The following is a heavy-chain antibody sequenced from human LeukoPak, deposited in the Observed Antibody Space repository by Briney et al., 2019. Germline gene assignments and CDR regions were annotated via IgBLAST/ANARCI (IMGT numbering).Heavy chain of an antibody. V-gene: IGHV3-21*05. Sequence: PGGSLRLSCAASGFPFSSYAMSWVRQAPGKGLEWVSYISSSSSYTNYADSVKGRFTISRDNAKNSLYLQMNSLRAEDTAVYYCARDSLPVDVWGQGTTVTVSS. CDR3: ARDSLPVDV. CDR2: ISSSSSYT. J-gene: IGHJ6*02. CDR1: GFPFSSYA.